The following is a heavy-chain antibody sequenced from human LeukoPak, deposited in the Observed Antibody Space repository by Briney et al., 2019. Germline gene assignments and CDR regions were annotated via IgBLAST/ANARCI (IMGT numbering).Heavy chain of an antibody. CDR3: ARRGSGSGLDY. CDR2: INPDTGGT. V-gene: IGHV1-2*02. Sequence: VASVKLSCKTSGYTFTGYYMHWVRQAPGQGLEWMGWINPDTGGTKYAQKSQGRVIMARDTSTGTVYMELTSLRSDDTAVFYCARRGSGSGLDYWGQGTLVTVSS. CDR1: GYTFTGYY. J-gene: IGHJ4*02. D-gene: IGHD6-19*01.